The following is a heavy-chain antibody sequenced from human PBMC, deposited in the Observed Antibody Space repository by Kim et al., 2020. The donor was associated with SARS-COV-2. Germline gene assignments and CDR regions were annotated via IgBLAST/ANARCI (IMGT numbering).Heavy chain of an antibody. V-gene: IGHV1-69*02. J-gene: IGHJ6*02. D-gene: IGHD3-10*01. CDR3: ARGNGGYYYGMDV. CDR1: GGTFSSYT. CDR2: IIPILGIA. Sequence: SVKVSCKASGGTFSSYTISWVRQAPGQGLEWMGRIIPILGIANYAQKFQGRVTITADKSTSTAYMELSSLRSEDTAVYYCARGNGGYYYGMDVWGQGTTVTVSS.